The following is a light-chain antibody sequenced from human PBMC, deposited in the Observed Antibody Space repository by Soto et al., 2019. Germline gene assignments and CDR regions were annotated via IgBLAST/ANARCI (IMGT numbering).Light chain of an antibody. CDR3: QQYNNWPLLYT. CDR1: QSVSSN. V-gene: IGKV3D-15*01. CDR2: GAS. J-gene: IGKJ2*01. Sequence: EIVMTQSPATLSVSPGERATLSCRASQSVSSNLAWYQQKPGQAPRLLIYGASIRATGIPARFSGSGSGTEFTLTLTSLQSEDFAVYYCQQYNNWPLLYTFGQGTQLEIK.